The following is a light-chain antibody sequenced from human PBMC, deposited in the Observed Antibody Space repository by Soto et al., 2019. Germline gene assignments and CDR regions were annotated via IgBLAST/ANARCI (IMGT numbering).Light chain of an antibody. CDR3: QQYNNWPPWT. J-gene: IGKJ1*01. CDR1: QSVSSN. Sequence: EIVMTQSPATLSVSPGERATLSCRASQSVSSNLAWYQQKPGQAPRLLIYGASIRATGIPARFSCSGSGTEFTLTISSLQSEDFAVYYCQQYNNWPPWTFGQGTKVEIK. CDR2: GAS. V-gene: IGKV3-15*01.